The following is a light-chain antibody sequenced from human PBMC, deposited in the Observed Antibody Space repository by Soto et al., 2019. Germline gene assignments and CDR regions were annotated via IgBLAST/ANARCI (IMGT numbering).Light chain of an antibody. V-gene: IGLV2-14*01. CDR1: SSDIGYYNY. Sequence: QSVLTQPASVSGSPGQSITISCTGTSSDIGYYNYVSWYQHHPGKAPKLLIYEVTNRHSGVSNRFSGSKSGNTASLTISGLQAEDEADYYCSSYTSSTDYVFGTGTKVTVL. CDR3: SSYTSSTDYV. CDR2: EVT. J-gene: IGLJ1*01.